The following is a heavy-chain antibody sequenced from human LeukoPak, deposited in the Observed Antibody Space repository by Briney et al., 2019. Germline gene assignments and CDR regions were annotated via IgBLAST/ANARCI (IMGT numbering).Heavy chain of an antibody. CDR2: ISYDGSNK. CDR1: GFTFNSYA. Sequence: GGSLRLSCAASGFTFNSYAMHWVRQAPGKGLEWVAVISYDGSNKYYADSVKGRFTISRDNSKNTLYLQMNSLRAEDTAVYHCARDPSLDYYGSGILDYWGQGTLVTVSS. J-gene: IGHJ4*02. V-gene: IGHV3-30*04. D-gene: IGHD3-10*01. CDR3: ARDPSLDYYGSGILDY.